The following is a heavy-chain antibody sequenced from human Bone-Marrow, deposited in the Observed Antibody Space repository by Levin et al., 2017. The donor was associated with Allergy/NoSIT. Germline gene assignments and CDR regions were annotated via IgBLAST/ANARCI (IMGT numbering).Heavy chain of an antibody. V-gene: IGHV3-30*18. CDR3: AKDDASYWIDP. J-gene: IGHJ5*02. Sequence: GESLKISCAVSGFIFSSSGVHWVRQPPGRGLEWVAVISSDGSKTYYADSVRGRFIFSRDNSKNTLYLEMNSLRPEDTALYYCAKDDASYWIDPWGQGTLVTVAS. CDR1: GFIFSSSG. CDR2: ISSDGSKT.